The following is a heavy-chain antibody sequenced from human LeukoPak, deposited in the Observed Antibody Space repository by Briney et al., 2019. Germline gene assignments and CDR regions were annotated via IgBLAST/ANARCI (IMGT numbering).Heavy chain of an antibody. CDR3: ARVSILHAAYYYYYMDV. D-gene: IGHD2-21*01. V-gene: IGHV1-46*01. CDR2: INPNGGST. Sequence: PGASVKVSCKASGYTLTRYFIHWVRQAPGQGLEWMGIINPNGGSTSYPQKFQGRVTMTRDTSTNTVYMELSSLKSEDTAVYYCARVSILHAAYYYYYMDVWGKGTTVTVSS. J-gene: IGHJ6*03. CDR1: GYTLTRYF.